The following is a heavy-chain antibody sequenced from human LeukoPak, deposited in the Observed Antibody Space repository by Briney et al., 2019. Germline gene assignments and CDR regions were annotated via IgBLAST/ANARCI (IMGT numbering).Heavy chain of an antibody. Sequence: GGSLRLSCAASGFTFSSYDIHWVRQAPGKGLEWVAFIRYDGSNKYYADSVRGRFTISRDNSKNTLYLQMNSLRAEDTAVYYCAKARGGYSGYYFDYWGQGTMVTVSS. CDR1: GFTFSSYD. J-gene: IGHJ4*03. V-gene: IGHV3-30*02. D-gene: IGHD5-12*01. CDR3: AKARGGYSGYYFDY. CDR2: IRYDGSNK.